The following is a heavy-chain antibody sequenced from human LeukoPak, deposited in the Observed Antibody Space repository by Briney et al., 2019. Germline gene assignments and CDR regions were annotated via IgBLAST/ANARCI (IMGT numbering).Heavy chain of an antibody. D-gene: IGHD6-13*01. Sequence: SETLSLTCSVSGASINSDYWSWIRQSPGKGLECIGYIFYSGSTNYNPSLKSRVTISVDKSKNQFSLKLSSVTAADTAVYYCASVGLSSSWYNDWGQGTLVTVSS. V-gene: IGHV4-59*12. CDR3: ASVGLSSSWYND. J-gene: IGHJ4*02. CDR2: IFYSGST. CDR1: GASINSDY.